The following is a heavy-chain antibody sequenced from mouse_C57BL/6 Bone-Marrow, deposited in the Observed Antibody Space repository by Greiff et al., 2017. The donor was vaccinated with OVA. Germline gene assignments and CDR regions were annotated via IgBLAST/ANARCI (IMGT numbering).Heavy chain of an antibody. CDR3: VSPPFYYGNYVGRYYYAMDY. Sequence: EVQLVESGGGLVQPKGSLKLSCAASGFSFNTYAMNWVRQAPGKGLEWVARIRSKSNNYATYYADSVKDRFTISRDDSESMLYLQMNNLKTEDTAMYYGVSPPFYYGNYVGRYYYAMDYWGQGTSVTVSS. J-gene: IGHJ4*01. D-gene: IGHD2-1*01. CDR1: GFSFNTYA. CDR2: IRSKSNNYAT. V-gene: IGHV10-1*01.